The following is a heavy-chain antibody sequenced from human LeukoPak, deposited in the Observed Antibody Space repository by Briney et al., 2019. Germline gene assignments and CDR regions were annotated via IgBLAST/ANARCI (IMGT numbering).Heavy chain of an antibody. D-gene: IGHD4-23*01. J-gene: IGHJ4*02. CDR1: GFTFSSYT. CDR2: IGSSSNTI. V-gene: IGHV3-48*01. CDR3: ARNRWYAFDY. Sequence: PGKSLRLSCAASGFTFSSYTMNWVRQAPGKGLEWISYIGSSSNTISYADSVKGRFTISRDNAKNSLYLQMNSLRAEDTAVYYCARNRWYAFDYWGQGTLATVSS.